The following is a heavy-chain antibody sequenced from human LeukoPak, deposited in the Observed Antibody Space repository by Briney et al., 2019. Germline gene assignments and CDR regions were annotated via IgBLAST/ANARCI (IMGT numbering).Heavy chain of an antibody. Sequence: PSETLSLTCTVSGGSISSYFWSWIRQPPGKGLEWIGYVYYSGSTNYNPSLKSRVTISVDTSKKQFSLKLSSATAADTAVYYCARHQMRYSYGTLFDYWGQGTLVTVSS. CDR1: GGSISSYF. CDR2: VYYSGST. CDR3: ARHQMRYSYGTLFDY. D-gene: IGHD5-18*01. J-gene: IGHJ4*02. V-gene: IGHV4-59*01.